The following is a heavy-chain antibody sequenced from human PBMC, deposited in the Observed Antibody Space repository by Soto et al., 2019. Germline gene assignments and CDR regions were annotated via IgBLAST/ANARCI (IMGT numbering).Heavy chain of an antibody. Sequence: SETLSLTCPVSGCSITNYYWTWIRQPPGKGLEYIGYIYDTESTNYNPSLKSRVTISVDTSKKQLSLRLSAVSAADTAVYFCARGSKYYYSGIDVWGQGTTVTVS. J-gene: IGHJ6*02. V-gene: IGHV4-59*01. CDR2: IYDTEST. CDR3: ARGSKYYYSGIDV. CDR1: GCSITNYY.